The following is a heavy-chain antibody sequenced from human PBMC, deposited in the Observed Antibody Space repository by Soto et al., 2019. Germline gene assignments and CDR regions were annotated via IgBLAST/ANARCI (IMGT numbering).Heavy chain of an antibody. Sequence: SVKVSCKASGGTFSSYTISWVRQAPGQGLEWMGRIIPILGIANYAQKFQGRVTITTDKSTSTAYMELRSLRSDDTAVYYCARVLGSIWWFDPWGQGTLVTVSS. J-gene: IGHJ5*02. V-gene: IGHV1-69*02. CDR3: ARVLGSIWWFDP. CDR1: GGTFSSYT. D-gene: IGHD3-10*01. CDR2: IIPILGIA.